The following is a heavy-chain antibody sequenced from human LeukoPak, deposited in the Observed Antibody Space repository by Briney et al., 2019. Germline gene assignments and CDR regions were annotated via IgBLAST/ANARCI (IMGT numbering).Heavy chain of an antibody. CDR2: IYYSGST. CDR3: AAYYYDSSGGY. Sequence: SETLSLTCTVSGGSISSSSYYWGWIRQPPGKGLEWIGSIYYSGSTYYNPSLKSRVTISVDTSKNQFSLKLSSVTAADTAVYYCAAYYYDSSGGYWGQGTLVTVSS. V-gene: IGHV4-39*07. CDR1: GGSISSSSYY. D-gene: IGHD3-22*01. J-gene: IGHJ4*02.